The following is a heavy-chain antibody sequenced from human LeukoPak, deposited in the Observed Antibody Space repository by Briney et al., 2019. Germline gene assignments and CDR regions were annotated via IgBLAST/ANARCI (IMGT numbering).Heavy chain of an antibody. D-gene: IGHD3-10*01. Sequence: GGSLRLSCAASGFTFSSYSMNWVRQAPGKGLEWVSSISSSSSCIYYADSVKGRFTISRDNSKNTLYLQMNSLRAEDTAVYYCAKHAMVRGVIVYYYGMDVWGQGTTVTVSS. CDR2: ISSSSSCI. J-gene: IGHJ6*02. V-gene: IGHV3-21*04. CDR3: AKHAMVRGVIVYYYGMDV. CDR1: GFTFSSYS.